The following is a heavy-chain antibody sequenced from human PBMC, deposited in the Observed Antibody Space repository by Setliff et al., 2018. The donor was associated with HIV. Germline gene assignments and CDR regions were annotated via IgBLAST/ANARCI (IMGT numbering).Heavy chain of an antibody. D-gene: IGHD3-9*01. Sequence: SETLSLTCAVSGYSISSGYYWGWIRQPPGKGLEWIGTIYHSGRTYYNPSLKSRVTISVDTSKNQFSLKLTSVTAADTAVYYRARLDYDILTDYQREFDYWGQGTLVTVSS. CDR1: GYSISSGYY. J-gene: IGHJ4*02. CDR2: IYHSGRT. V-gene: IGHV4-38-2*01. CDR3: ARLDYDILTDYQREFDY.